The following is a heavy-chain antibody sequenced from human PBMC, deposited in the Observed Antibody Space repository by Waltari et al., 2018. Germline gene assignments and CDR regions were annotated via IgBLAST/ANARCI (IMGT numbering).Heavy chain of an antibody. CDR3: ARDSEGYSTWGAVDF. J-gene: IGHJ3*01. CDR2: MNIYGPST. CDR1: GFSFSNYW. D-gene: IGHD3-16*01. V-gene: IGHV3-74*01. Sequence: EVQLVEAGGGLVQPGGSLRLSCVVSGFSFSNYWMYWVRQAPGQGLVWVSRMNIYGPSTTYADSVKGRFTISRDNAKNTLYLQMDDLRAEDTAVYYCARDSEGYSTWGAVDFWGQGTMVTVSP.